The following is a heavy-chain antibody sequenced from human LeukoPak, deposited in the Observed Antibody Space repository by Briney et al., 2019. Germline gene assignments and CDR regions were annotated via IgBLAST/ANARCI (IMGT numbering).Heavy chain of an antibody. CDR1: GFTFSSYA. CDR2: ISGSNT. D-gene: IGHD6-19*01. J-gene: IGHJ4*02. V-gene: IGHV3-23*01. CDR3: AKGRTGYSSGWYPGY. Sequence: PGGSLRLSCAASGFTFSSYAMSWVRQAPGKGLEWVSGISGSNTYYADSVKGRFTISRDNSKNTLYLQMNSLRAEDTAVYYCAKGRTGYSSGWYPGYWGQGTLVTVSS.